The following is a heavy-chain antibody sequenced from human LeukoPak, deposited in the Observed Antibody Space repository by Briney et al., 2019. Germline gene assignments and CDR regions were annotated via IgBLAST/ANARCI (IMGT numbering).Heavy chain of an antibody. D-gene: IGHD2-2*02. J-gene: IGHJ3*02. CDR1: GFTFSSYW. V-gene: IGHV3-74*01. Sequence: GGSLRLSCAASGFTFSSYWMHWVRQAPGKGLVWVSRINSDGSSTSYADSVKGRFTISRDNAKNSLYLQMNSLRAEDTAVYYCARVRYCSSTSCNRSGRGDAFDIWGQGTMVTVSS. CDR3: ARVRYCSSTSCNRSGRGDAFDI. CDR2: INSDGSST.